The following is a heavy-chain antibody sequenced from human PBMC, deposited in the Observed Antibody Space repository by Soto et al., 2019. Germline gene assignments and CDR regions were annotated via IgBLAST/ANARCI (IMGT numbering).Heavy chain of an antibody. D-gene: IGHD1-7*01. J-gene: IGHJ1*01. CDR1: GFTFSSYS. Sequence: PGGSLRLSCAASGFTFSSYSMSWVRQAPGKGLEWVSGFRTGADDGTTYYADSVKGRFTISRDNANNTLFLQMDSLTAEDTAVYYCAREQYTLNYAGYWGQGTQVTVSS. CDR3: AREQYTLNYAGY. V-gene: IGHV3-23*01. CDR2: FRTGADDGTT.